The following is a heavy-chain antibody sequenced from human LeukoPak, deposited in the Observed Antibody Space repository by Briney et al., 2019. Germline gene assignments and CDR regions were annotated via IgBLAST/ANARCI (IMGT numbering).Heavy chain of an antibody. V-gene: IGHV3-53*05. D-gene: IGHD3-22*01. CDR3: AKTGHYYDSSGLADNWFDP. CDR1: GFTVSSNY. J-gene: IGHJ5*02. Sequence: HPGGSLRLSCAASGFTVSSNYMSWVRQAPGKGLEWVSVIYSGGSTYYADSVKGRFTISRDNSKNTLYLQMNSLRAEDTAVYYCAKTGHYYDSSGLADNWFDPWGQGTLVTVSS. CDR2: IYSGGST.